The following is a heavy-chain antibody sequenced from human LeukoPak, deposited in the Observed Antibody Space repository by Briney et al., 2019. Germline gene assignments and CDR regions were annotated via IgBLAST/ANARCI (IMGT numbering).Heavy chain of an antibody. D-gene: IGHD6-6*01. CDR3: AIEYSSLNYFDY. Sequence: GGSLRLSCAASGFTFDDYTMHWVRQAPGKGLEWVSLISWDGGSTYYADSVKGRFTISRDNSKNSLYPQMNSLRTEDTALYYCAIEYSSLNYFDYWGQGTLVTVSS. CDR1: GFTFDDYT. CDR2: ISWDGGST. V-gene: IGHV3-43*01. J-gene: IGHJ4*02.